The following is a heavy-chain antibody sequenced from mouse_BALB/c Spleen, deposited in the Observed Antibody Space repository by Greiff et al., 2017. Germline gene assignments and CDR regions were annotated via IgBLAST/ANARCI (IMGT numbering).Heavy chain of an antibody. CDR3: ARGGNYAMDY. CDR2: ISDGGSST. Sequence: EVQGVESGGGLVKPGGSLKLSCAASGFTFSDYYMYWVRQTPEKRLEWVATISDGGSSTYYPDSVKGRFTISRDNAKNNLYLQMSSLKSEDTAMYYCARGGNYAMDYWGQGTSVTVSS. CDR1: GFTFSDYY. J-gene: IGHJ4*01. D-gene: IGHD1-1*01. V-gene: IGHV5-4*02.